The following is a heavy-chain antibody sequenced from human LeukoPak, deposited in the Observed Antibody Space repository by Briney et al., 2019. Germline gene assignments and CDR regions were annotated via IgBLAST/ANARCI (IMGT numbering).Heavy chain of an antibody. CDR2: ISSSGSTI. CDR3: AREYNWNYGEPAYFDY. V-gene: IGHV3-11*01. J-gene: IGHJ4*02. CDR1: GFTFSDYY. Sequence: GVSLRLSCAASGFTFSDYYMSWIRQAPGEGLEGVSYISSSGSTIYYADSVKGRFTISRDNAKNSLYLQMNSLRAEDTAVYYCAREYNWNYGEPAYFDYWGQGTLVTVSS. D-gene: IGHD1-7*01.